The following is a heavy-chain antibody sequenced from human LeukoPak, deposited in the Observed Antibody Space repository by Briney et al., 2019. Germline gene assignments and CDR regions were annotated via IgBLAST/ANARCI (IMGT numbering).Heavy chain of an antibody. CDR2: IIPIFGTA. J-gene: IGHJ5*02. CDR1: GGTFSSYA. V-gene: IGHV1-69*13. Sequence: ASVKVSCKASGGTFSSYAISWVRQAPGQGLEWMGGIIPIFGTANYAQKFQGRVTITADESTSTAYMELSSLRSEDTAVYYCARQGSNYAWFDPWGQGTLVTVSS. CDR3: ARQGSNYAWFDP. D-gene: IGHD4-11*01.